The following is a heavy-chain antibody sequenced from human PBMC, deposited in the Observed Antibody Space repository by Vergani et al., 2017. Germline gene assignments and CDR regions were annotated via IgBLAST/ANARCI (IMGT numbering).Heavy chain of an antibody. CDR2: IIPILGIA. J-gene: IGHJ6*02. Sequence: QVQLVQSGAEVKKPGSSVKVSCKASGGTFSSYTISWVRQAPGQGLEWRGRIIPILGIANYAQKFHGRVTIISDKSTGTAYMELSSLRSEDTAVYYCAATTGPSYYDYYGMDVWGQGTTVTVSS. CDR1: GGTFSSYT. D-gene: IGHD4-17*01. CDR3: AATTGPSYYDYYGMDV. V-gene: IGHV1-69*02.